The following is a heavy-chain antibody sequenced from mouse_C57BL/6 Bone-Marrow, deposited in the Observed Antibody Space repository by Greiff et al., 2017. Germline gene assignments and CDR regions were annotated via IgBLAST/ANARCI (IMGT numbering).Heavy chain of an antibody. J-gene: IGHJ3*01. Sequence: QVQLQQSGAELVRPGTSVKVSCKASGYAFTNYLIEWVKQRPGQGLEWIGVINPGSGGTNYNEKFKGKATLTADKSSSTAYMQLSSLTSEDSAVYFCARSKNGDSWFAYWGQGTRVTVSA. CDR1: GYAFTNYL. CDR3: ARSKNGDSWFAY. V-gene: IGHV1-54*01. D-gene: IGHD4-1*01. CDR2: INPGSGGT.